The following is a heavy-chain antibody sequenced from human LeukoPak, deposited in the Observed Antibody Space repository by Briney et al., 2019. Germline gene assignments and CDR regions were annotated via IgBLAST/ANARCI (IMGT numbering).Heavy chain of an antibody. J-gene: IGHJ3*02. D-gene: IGHD1-26*01. CDR2: INHSGST. V-gene: IGHV4-34*01. Sequence: SETLSLTCDVYGGSLSDSSWSWIRQPPGKGLEWIGEINHSGSTNYNPSLKSRVTISVDTSKNQFSLKLSSVTAADTAVYYCARGGVGSYFRDDAFDIWGQGTMVTVSS. CDR3: ARGGVGSYFRDDAFDI. CDR1: GGSLSDSS.